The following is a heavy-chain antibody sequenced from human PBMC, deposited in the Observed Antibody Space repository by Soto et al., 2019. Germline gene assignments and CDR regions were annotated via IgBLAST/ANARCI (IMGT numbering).Heavy chain of an antibody. J-gene: IGHJ4*02. CDR1: GFTFSSYS. V-gene: IGHV3-21*01. CDR2: ISSSSSYI. Sequence: GGSLRLSCAASGFTFSSYSMNWVRQAPGKGLEWVSSISSSSSYIYYADSVKGRFTISRDNAKNSLYLQMNSLRAEDTAVYYCARDANYYDSSGYFFDYWGQGTLVTVSS. D-gene: IGHD3-22*01. CDR3: ARDANYYDSSGYFFDY.